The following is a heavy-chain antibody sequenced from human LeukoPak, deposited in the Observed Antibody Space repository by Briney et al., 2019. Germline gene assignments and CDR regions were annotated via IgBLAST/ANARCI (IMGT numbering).Heavy chain of an antibody. J-gene: IGHJ4*02. CDR3: ARVPSAVTSGSYFY. CDR2: IRYDGSNK. Sequence: GGSLRLSCAASGFTFSSYGMHWVRQAPGKGLEWVAFIRYDGSNKYYADSVKGRFTISRDNAKNSLYLQMNSLRAEDTAVYYCARVPSAVTSGSYFYWGQGTLVTVSS. V-gene: IGHV3-30*02. CDR1: GFTFSSYG. D-gene: IGHD1-26*01.